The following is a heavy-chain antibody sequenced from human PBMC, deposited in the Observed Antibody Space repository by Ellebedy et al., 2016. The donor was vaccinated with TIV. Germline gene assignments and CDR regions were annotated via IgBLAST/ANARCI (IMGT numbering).Heavy chain of an antibody. J-gene: IGHJ4*02. CDR1: GFTFSSYA. CDR3: AKVNTTMVTVFSYIEN. Sequence: GESLKISCEVSGFTFSSYAMQWVRQAPGKGLEHVAGISDNGRGKYYADSVKGRFTISRDNSKNTLYLQMNSLRPEDTAIYYCAKVNTTMVTVFSYIENWGQGTLVTVSS. V-gene: IGHV3-64*04. CDR2: ISDNGRGK. D-gene: IGHD5-18*01.